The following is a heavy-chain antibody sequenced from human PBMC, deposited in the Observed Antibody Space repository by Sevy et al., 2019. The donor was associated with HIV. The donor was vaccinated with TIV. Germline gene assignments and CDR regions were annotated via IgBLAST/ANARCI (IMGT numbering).Heavy chain of an antibody. CDR2: IYTSGST. CDR1: GGSISSYY. V-gene: IGHV4-4*07. D-gene: IGHD2-15*01. CDR3: AREGGADIVVVVAATRPRGGYFDY. Sequence: SGTLSLTCTVSGGSISSYYWSWIRQPAGKGLEWIGRIYTSGSTNYNPSLKSRVTMSVDTSKNQFSLKLSSVTAADTAVYYCAREGGADIVVVVAATRPRGGYFDYWGQGTLVTVSS. J-gene: IGHJ4*02.